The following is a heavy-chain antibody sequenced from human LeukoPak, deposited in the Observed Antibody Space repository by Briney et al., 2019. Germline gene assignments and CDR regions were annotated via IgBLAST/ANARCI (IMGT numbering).Heavy chain of an antibody. V-gene: IGHV3-21*04. CDR1: GFTFSSYT. CDR3: AKDGVRGALDAFDI. J-gene: IGHJ3*02. D-gene: IGHD3-3*01. Sequence: GGSLRLSCAASGFTFSSYTMNWVRQVPGKGLEWVSFISGSSTYIYYADSVKGRFTISRDNSKNTLSLQMNSLRAEDTAVYYCAKDGVRGALDAFDIWGQGTMVTVSS. CDR2: ISGSSTYI.